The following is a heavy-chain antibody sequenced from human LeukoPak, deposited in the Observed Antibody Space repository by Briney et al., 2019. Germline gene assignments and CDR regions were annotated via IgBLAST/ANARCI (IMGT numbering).Heavy chain of an antibody. Sequence: GGSLRLSCAASGFPFSSYGMHWVRQAPGKGLEWVAVISYDGSNKYYADSVKGRFTISRDNSKNTLYLQMNSLRAEDTAVYYCARGGSYLSAFDIWGQGTMVTVSS. J-gene: IGHJ3*02. D-gene: IGHD1-26*01. V-gene: IGHV3-30*03. CDR2: ISYDGSNK. CDR3: ARGGSYLSAFDI. CDR1: GFPFSSYG.